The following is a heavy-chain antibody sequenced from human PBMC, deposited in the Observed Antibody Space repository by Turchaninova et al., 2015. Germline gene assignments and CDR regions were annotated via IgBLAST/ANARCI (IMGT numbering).Heavy chain of an antibody. CDR1: WFSLSTSGVG. V-gene: IGHV2-5*02. Sequence: QITLKESGPTLVKPTQTLKLTFTFSWFSLSTSGVGGGWIRPPPVKAPEWLALIYWDDDKRYSPSLKTRLTITKDTSKNQVVLTMTNMDPVDTATYYCAHRPLRSSTGYYYYFDYWGQGTQVTVSS. CDR3: AHRPLRSSTGYYYYFDY. J-gene: IGHJ4*02. CDR2: IYWDDDK. D-gene: IGHD3-22*01.